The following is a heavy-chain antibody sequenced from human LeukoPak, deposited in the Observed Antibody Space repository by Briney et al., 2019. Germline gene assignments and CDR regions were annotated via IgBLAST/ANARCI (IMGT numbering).Heavy chain of an antibody. Sequence: GGSLRLSCAASGLTVSSNYMSWVRQAPGKGLEWVSVIYSGGSTYYADSVKGRFTISRDNSKNTLYLQMNSLRAEDTAVYYCARVNSGWPHFDYWGQGTLVTVSS. CDR2: IYSGGST. V-gene: IGHV3-53*01. CDR1: GLTVSSNY. J-gene: IGHJ4*02. CDR3: ARVNSGWPHFDY. D-gene: IGHD6-19*01.